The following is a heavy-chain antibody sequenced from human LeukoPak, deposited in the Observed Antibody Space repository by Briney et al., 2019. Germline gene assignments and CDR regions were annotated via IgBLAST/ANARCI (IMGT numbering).Heavy chain of an antibody. CDR1: GGSISSSSYY. CDR3: ARVPHYDFWSGYIRGGAFDI. V-gene: IGHV4-39*01. CDR2: IYYSGST. D-gene: IGHD3-3*01. J-gene: IGHJ3*02. Sequence: SETLSLTCTVSGGSISSSSYYWGWIRQPPGKGLEWIGSIYYSGSTYYNPSLKSRVTISVDTSKNQFSLELSSVTAADTAVYYCARVPHYDFWSGYIRGGAFDIWGQGTMVTVSS.